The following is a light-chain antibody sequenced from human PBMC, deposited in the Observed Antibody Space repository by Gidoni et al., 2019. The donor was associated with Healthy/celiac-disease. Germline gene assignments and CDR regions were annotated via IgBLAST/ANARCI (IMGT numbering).Light chain of an antibody. CDR3: QQYDNLPRS. V-gene: IGKV1-33*01. J-gene: IGKJ5*01. Sequence: IQMTQSPSSLSASVGDRVTITCQASQDISNYLNWYQQNPGKAPKLLIYDASNLETGVPSRFSGSGSGTDFTFTISSLQPEDIATYYCQQYDNLPRSFGQGTRLEIK. CDR1: QDISNY. CDR2: DAS.